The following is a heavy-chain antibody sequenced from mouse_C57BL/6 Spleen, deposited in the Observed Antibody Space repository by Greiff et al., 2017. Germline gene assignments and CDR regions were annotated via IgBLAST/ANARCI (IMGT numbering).Heavy chain of an antibody. Sequence: QVQLKQSGPELVKPGASVKLSCKASGYTFTSYDINWVKQRPGQGLEWIGWIYPRDGSTKYNEKFKGKATLTVDTSSSTAYMELHSLTSEDSAVYFCARWGLPAWVAYWGQGTLVTVSA. D-gene: IGHD2-2*01. CDR2: IYPRDGST. J-gene: IGHJ3*01. CDR1: GYTFTSYD. V-gene: IGHV1-85*01. CDR3: ARWGLPAWVAY.